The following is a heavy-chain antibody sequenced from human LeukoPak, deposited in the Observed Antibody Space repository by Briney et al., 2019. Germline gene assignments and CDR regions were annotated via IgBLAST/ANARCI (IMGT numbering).Heavy chain of an antibody. CDR1: GGSFSGYR. J-gene: IGHJ4*02. CDR2: ITHSGDT. Sequence: SETLSLTCDVYGGSFSGYRWSWIRQTPGQGLEWIGDITHSGDTNYSPSLKSRVAVSVDTSRNQFSLKLHSVLAADTALYYCARGLVYYDFWTGSPHSYYFDFRGQGTLVTVSS. V-gene: IGHV4-34*01. CDR3: ARGLVYYDFWTGSPHSYYFDF. D-gene: IGHD3-3*01.